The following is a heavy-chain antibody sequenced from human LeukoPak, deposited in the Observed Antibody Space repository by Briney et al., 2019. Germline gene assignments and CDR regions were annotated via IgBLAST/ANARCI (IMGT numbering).Heavy chain of an antibody. V-gene: IGHV3-73*01. Sequence: PGGALRLSCAASGVNISASPMHWGRPASGEGVGGVGRIGSDTNTYATAYGASVEGRFTFSRDDSKNTAYLQMNSLKIEDTAVYYCAELGITMIGGVWGKGTTVTISS. CDR3: AELGITMIGGV. CDR1: GVNISASP. J-gene: IGHJ6*04. CDR2: IGSDTNTYAT. D-gene: IGHD3-10*02.